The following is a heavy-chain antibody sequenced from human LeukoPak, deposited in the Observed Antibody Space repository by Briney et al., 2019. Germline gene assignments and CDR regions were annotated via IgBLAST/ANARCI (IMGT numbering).Heavy chain of an antibody. CDR3: ARRGGIIRGVASYYYMDV. V-gene: IGHV4-39*01. CDR1: GGSINSSYYY. D-gene: IGHD3-10*01. Sequence: SETLSLTCTVSGGSINSSYYYWGWIRQSPGKGLEWIGSIYYSGSTYYNPSLKSRVTISVDTSKNQFALNLSSVTAADTAAYYCARRGGIIRGVASYYYMDVWGKGTTVSVSS. CDR2: IYYSGST. J-gene: IGHJ6*03.